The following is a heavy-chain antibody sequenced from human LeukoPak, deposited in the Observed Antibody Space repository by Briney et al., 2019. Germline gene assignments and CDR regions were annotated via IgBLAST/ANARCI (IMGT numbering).Heavy chain of an antibody. Sequence: GGSLRLSCAASGFTFSTYNMNWVRRAPGKGLEWVSSITTSSSYMFYADSVRGRFTISRDNAENSLYLQMGSLRAEDMAVYYCAREGYAFDIWGQGTMVTVSS. CDR1: GFTFSTYN. CDR3: AREGYAFDI. CDR2: ITTSSSYM. V-gene: IGHV3-21*01. J-gene: IGHJ3*02.